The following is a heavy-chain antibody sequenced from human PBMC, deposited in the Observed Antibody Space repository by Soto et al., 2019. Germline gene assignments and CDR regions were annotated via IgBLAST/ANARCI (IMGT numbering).Heavy chain of an antibody. J-gene: IGHJ4*02. V-gene: IGHV4-59*12. CDR1: GGSIKTFS. D-gene: IGHD3-22*01. CDR3: ARAPMIVVLKHYYFDY. Sequence: SETLSLTCTVSGGSIKTFSWSWFRQPPGKGLEWIGYIYYSGSTNYNPSLKSRVTISVDTSKNQFSLKLSSVTAADTAVYYCARAPMIVVLKHYYFDYWGQGTLVTVSS. CDR2: IYYSGST.